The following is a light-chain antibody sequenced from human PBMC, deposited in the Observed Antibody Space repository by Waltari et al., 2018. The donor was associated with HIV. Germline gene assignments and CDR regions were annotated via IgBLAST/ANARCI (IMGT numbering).Light chain of an antibody. J-gene: IGKJ4*01. CDR1: QTVYTY. V-gene: IGKV1-39*01. Sequence: DIQMTQSPSSLSASVGDRVTITCRASQTVYTYLSWYHQKPGKAPNLLIYAASSLQSGVPSRFSGSGSGTDFTLTISSLQPGDLGTYYCQQSYSVPLTFGGGTRVEIK. CDR3: QQSYSVPLT. CDR2: AAS.